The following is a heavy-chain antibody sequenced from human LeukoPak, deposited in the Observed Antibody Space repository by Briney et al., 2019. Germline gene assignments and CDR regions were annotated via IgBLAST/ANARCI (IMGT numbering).Heavy chain of an antibody. Sequence: GGSLRLSCAASGFTFSSYEINWVRQAPGKGLEWVSYISSSGSTIYYADSVKGRFTISRDNAKNSLYLQMNSLRAEDTAVYYCARRGGYRNYFDYWGQGTLVTVSS. J-gene: IGHJ4*02. CDR3: ARRGGYRNYFDY. D-gene: IGHD5-24*01. CDR2: ISSSGSTI. CDR1: GFTFSSYE. V-gene: IGHV3-48*03.